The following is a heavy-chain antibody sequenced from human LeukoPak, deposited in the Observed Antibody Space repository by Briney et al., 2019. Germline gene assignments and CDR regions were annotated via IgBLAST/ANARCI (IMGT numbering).Heavy chain of an antibody. CDR3: ARSYGSGNYFDY. D-gene: IGHD3-10*01. CDR1: GDSISTYY. CDR2: IYYTGST. V-gene: IGHV4-59*01. Sequence: PSETLSLTCTVSGDSISTYYWSWIRQPPGKGLEWIGYIYYTGSTEHNPSLKSRVTLSVDTSKNQFSLRLNSVTAADTAVYYCARSYGSGNYFDYWGQGTLVTVSS. J-gene: IGHJ4*02.